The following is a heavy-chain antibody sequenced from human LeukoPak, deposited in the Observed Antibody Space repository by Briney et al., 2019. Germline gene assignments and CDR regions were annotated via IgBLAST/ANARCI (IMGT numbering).Heavy chain of an antibody. CDR3: ARGRRIQLWLGVEYFQH. CDR1: GGSFGGYY. V-gene: IGHV4-34*01. Sequence: PSETLSLTCAVYGGSFGGYYWSWIRQPPGKGLEWIGEINHSGSTNYNPSLKSRVTISVDTSKNQFSLKLSSVTAADTAVYYCARGRRIQLWLGVEYFQHWGQGTLVTVSS. J-gene: IGHJ1*01. CDR2: INHSGST. D-gene: IGHD5-18*01.